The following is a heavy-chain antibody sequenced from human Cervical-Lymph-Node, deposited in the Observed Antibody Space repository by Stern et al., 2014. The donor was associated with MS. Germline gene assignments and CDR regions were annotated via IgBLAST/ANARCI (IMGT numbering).Heavy chain of an antibody. CDR3: ARSWELAFDY. Sequence: EVQLEESGGGLVQPGGSLRLSCAASGFTFSNYWMHWVRQAPGKGLVWVSHINSDGSRTSYADSVKGRFTISGDNAKNTLYLQMNSLRAEDPAVYYCARSWELAFDYWGQGTLVTVSS. D-gene: IGHD1-26*01. V-gene: IGHV3-74*02. J-gene: IGHJ4*02. CDR2: INSDGSRT. CDR1: GFTFSNYW.